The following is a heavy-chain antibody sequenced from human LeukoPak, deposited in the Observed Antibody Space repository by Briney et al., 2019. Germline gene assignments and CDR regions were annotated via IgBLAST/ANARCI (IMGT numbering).Heavy chain of an antibody. CDR3: AREDGDYGINWFDP. J-gene: IGHJ5*02. CDR1: GYTFTGYY. CDR2: INPNSGGT. Sequence: ASVKVSCKASGYTFTGYYMHWVRQAPGQGPEWMGRINPNSGGTNYAQKFQGRVTMTRDTSISTAYMELSRLRSDDTAVYYCAREDGDYGINWFDPWGQGTLVTVSS. V-gene: IGHV1-2*06. D-gene: IGHD4-17*01.